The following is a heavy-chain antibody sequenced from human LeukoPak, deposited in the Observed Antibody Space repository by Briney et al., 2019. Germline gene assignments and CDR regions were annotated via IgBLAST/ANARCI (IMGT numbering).Heavy chain of an antibody. CDR1: GFTFSSYA. CDR3: ARDPYYDFWSGLGAFDI. D-gene: IGHD3-3*01. CDR2: ISYDGSNK. J-gene: IGHJ3*02. Sequence: PGGSLRLSCAASGFTFSSYAMHWVRQAPGKGLEWVAVISYDGSNKYYADSVKGRFTISGDNSKNTLYLQMNSLRAEDTAVYYCARDPYYDFWSGLGAFDIWGQGTMVTVSS. V-gene: IGHV3-30-3*01.